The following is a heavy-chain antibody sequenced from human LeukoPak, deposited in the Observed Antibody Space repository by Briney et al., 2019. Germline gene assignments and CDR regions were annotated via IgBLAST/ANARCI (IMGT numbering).Heavy chain of an antibody. CDR3: ANSAPSDI. V-gene: IGHV3-21*01. CDR1: GFTFSSYS. CDR2: ISSSSSYI. Sequence: GGSLRLSCAASGFTFSSYSMDWVRQAPGKGLEWVSSISSSSSYIYYADSVKGRFTISRDNAKHSLYLQMNSLRAEDTAVYYCANSAPSDIWGRGTMVTVSS. J-gene: IGHJ3*02.